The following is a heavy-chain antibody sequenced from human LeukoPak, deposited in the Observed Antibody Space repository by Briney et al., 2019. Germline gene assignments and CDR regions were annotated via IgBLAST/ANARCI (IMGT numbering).Heavy chain of an antibody. J-gene: IGHJ5*02. CDR2: IYTSGST. Sequence: SETLSLTCTVSGGSISSGSYYWSWIRQPAGKGLEWIGRIYTSGSTNYNPSLKSRVTISVDTSKNQFSLKLSSVTAADTAVYYCARDPGSLYGGNDNWFDPWGQGTLVTVSS. D-gene: IGHD4-23*01. CDR1: GGSISSGSYY. V-gene: IGHV4-61*02. CDR3: ARDPGSLYGGNDNWFDP.